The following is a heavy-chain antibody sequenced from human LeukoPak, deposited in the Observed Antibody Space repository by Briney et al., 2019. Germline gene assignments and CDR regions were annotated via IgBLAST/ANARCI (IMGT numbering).Heavy chain of an antibody. CDR2: INLNSGAT. V-gene: IGHV1-2*02. CDR3: ATGGDCSDGTCNNWFDP. Sequence: GASVKDSCKASGYTFSGNFVHWLRQAPGQGLEWMGWINLNSGATNYAQKFQGRVTMTGDTSITTASMELNRLTFDDTAVYYCATGGDCSDGTCNNWFDPWGQGTLVTVSS. CDR1: GYTFSGNF. D-gene: IGHD2-15*01. J-gene: IGHJ5*02.